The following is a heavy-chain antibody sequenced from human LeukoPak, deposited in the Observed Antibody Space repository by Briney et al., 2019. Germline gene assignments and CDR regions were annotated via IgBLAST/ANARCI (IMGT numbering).Heavy chain of an antibody. D-gene: IGHD3-10*01. CDR1: GFTISNYA. Sequence: PGGSLRLSCSASGFTISNYAMSWVRQAPGKGLEWVSAISGSGGGTYYADSVKGRFTISRDNSKNTLYLQMNSLRAEDTAVYYCASRSGSYWHFDYWGEGTLVTVSS. J-gene: IGHJ4*02. V-gene: IGHV3-23*01. CDR2: ISGSGGGT. CDR3: ASRSGSYWHFDY.